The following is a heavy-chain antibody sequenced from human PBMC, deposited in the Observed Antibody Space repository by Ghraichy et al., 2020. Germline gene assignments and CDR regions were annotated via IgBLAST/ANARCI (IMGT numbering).Heavy chain of an antibody. CDR3: ARDSGYTDY. V-gene: IGHV1-2*02. Sequence: ASVKVSCKASGCTFTLYYIHWVRQAPGQGLEWVGWINPKTGVTNYAQKFQGRVTMTRDTSINTVYMELSRLKSDDTAVFYCARDSGYTDYWGLGTLVTVSS. J-gene: IGHJ4*02. CDR2: INPKTGVT. D-gene: IGHD5-24*01. CDR1: GCTFTLYY.